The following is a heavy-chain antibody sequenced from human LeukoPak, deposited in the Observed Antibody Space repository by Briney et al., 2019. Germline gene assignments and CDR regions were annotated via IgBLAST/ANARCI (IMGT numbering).Heavy chain of an antibody. J-gene: IGHJ3*02. CDR2: IYYSGST. D-gene: IGHD3-22*01. V-gene: IGHV4-59*01. CDR3: ASGRLTYYYDSSGSRGAFDI. CDR1: GGSLSSYY. Sequence: SETLSLTCTVSGGSLSSYYWSWIRQPPGKGLEWIGYIYYSGSTNYNPSPKRRVTISVDTTKNQFSLKLSSVTAADTAVYYCASGRLTYYYDSSGSRGAFDIWGQGTMVSVSS.